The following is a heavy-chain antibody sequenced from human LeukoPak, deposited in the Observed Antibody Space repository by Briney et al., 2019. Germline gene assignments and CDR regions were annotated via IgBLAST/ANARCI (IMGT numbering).Heavy chain of an antibody. CDR1: GYTFTGYY. CDR2: INPNSGGT. D-gene: IGHD1-26*01. V-gene: IGHV1-2*02. Sequence: ASVKVSCKASGYTFTGYYMHWVRQAPGQGLEWMGWINPNSGGTNYAQKFQGRVTMTRDTSISTAYIELSRLRSDDTAVYYCATYSGSYSSDFDYWGQGTLVTVSS. CDR3: ATYSGSYSSDFDY. J-gene: IGHJ4*02.